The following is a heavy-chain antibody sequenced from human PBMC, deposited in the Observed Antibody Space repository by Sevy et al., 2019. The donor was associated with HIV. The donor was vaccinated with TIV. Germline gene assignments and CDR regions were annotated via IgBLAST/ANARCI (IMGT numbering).Heavy chain of an antibody. CDR1: GFTFSSYG. Sequence: GGSLRLSCAASGFTFSSYGMHWVRQAPGKGLEWVAVISYDGSNKYYADFVKGRFTISRDNSKNTLYLQMNSLRAEDTAVYYCAKDRSGWPDAFDIWGQGTMVTVSS. D-gene: IGHD6-19*01. CDR2: ISYDGSNK. CDR3: AKDRSGWPDAFDI. V-gene: IGHV3-30*18. J-gene: IGHJ3*02.